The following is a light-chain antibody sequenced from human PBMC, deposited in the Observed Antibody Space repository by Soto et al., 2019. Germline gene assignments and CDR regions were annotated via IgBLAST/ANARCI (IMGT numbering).Light chain of an antibody. V-gene: IGKV1-9*01. CDR2: STS. CDR3: QHLNTYLIT. CDR1: QGISGY. J-gene: IGKJ5*01. Sequence: DIQLTQSPSFLSASVGDRVTITCRASQGISGYLVWYQQKPGKVPKLLIYSTSTLQSGVPSRFSGSASGTEFTLTISSLQPEDFATYYCQHLNTYLITFGQGTRLEIK.